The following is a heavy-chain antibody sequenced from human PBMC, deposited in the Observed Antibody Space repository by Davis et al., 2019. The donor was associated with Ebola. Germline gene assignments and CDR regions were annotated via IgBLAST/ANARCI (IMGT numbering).Heavy chain of an antibody. CDR3: ARDGDY. Sequence: GGSLRLSCAASGFTFSSYSMNWVRQAPGKGLEWVSSISSSSSTIYYADSVKGRFTISRDNAKSTLYLQMNSLRAEDTAMYYCARDGDYWGQGTLVTVSS. CDR2: ISSSSSTI. V-gene: IGHV3-48*04. J-gene: IGHJ4*02. CDR1: GFTFSSYS.